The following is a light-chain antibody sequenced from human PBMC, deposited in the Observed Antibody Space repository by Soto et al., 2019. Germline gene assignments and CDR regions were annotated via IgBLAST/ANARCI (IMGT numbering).Light chain of an antibody. Sequence: DIVMTQSPDSLAVSLGERATINCKSSQSVLYSSNNNNYLAWYQQRPGQPPNLLIYWASTRESGVPDRFSGSGSGTDFTLTITSLQAEDVAVYYCQQYESNPPTFGQGTKLEIK. CDR2: WAS. V-gene: IGKV4-1*01. CDR1: QSVLYSSNNNNY. CDR3: QQYESNPPT. J-gene: IGKJ2*01.